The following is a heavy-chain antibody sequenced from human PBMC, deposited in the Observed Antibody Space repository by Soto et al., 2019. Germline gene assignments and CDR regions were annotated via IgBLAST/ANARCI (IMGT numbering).Heavy chain of an antibody. D-gene: IGHD7-27*01. J-gene: IGHJ4*02. CDR3: SRGWGRMFDY. V-gene: IGHV4-34*01. CDR1: GGSFSGYY. CDR2: INHSGST. Sequence: QVQLQQWGAGLLKPSETLSLTCAFYGGSFSGYYWNWLRQPPGKGLAWLGEINHSGSTNYNPSLKSRVTLSVDTSQNQFSLKLSSVTAADTAVYSCSRGWGRMFDYWGQGTLVTVSS.